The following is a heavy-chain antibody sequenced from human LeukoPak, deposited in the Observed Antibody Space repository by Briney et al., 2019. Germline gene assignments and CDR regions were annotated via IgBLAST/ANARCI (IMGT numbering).Heavy chain of an antibody. J-gene: IGHJ6*03. D-gene: IGHD3-10*01. CDR3: ARERFGEYYYMDV. CDR2: INPNSGGT. CDR1: GYTFTGYY. V-gene: IGHV1-2*02. Sequence: GASVKVSCKASGYTFTGYYMHWVRQAPGQGLEWMGWINPNSGGTNYAQKFQGRVTMTRDTSISTAYMELSRLRSDDTAVYYCARERFGEYYYMDVWGKGTTVTISS.